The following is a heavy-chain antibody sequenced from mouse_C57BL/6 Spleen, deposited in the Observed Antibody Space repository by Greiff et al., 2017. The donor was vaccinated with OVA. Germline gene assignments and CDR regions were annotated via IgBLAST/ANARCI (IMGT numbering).Heavy chain of an antibody. CDR2: ISDGGSYT. D-gene: IGHD2-5*01. Sequence: EVQLVESGGGLVKPGGSLKLSCAASGFTFSSYAMSWVRQTPEKRLEWVATISDGGSYTYYPDNVKGRFTISRDNAKNNLYLQLSHLKAEDTAMYYCARVRYSNYLDYWGKGTTLTVSS. CDR3: ARVRYSNYLDY. CDR1: GFTFSSYA. V-gene: IGHV5-4*01. J-gene: IGHJ2*01.